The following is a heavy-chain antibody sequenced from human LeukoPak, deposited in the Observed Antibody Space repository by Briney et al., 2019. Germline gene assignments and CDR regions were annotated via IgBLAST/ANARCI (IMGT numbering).Heavy chain of an antibody. CDR2: IYYSGST. D-gene: IGHD3-9*01. CDR3: ARAAVTYYDILTGYPAPRAFDY. J-gene: IGHJ4*02. Sequence: SETLSLTCTVSGGSISSSSYYWGWIRQPPGKGLEWIGSIYYSGSTYYNPSLKSRVTISVDTSKNQFSLKLSSVTAADTAVYYCARAAVTYYDILTGYPAPRAFDYWGQGTLVTVSS. V-gene: IGHV4-39*07. CDR1: GGSISSSSYY.